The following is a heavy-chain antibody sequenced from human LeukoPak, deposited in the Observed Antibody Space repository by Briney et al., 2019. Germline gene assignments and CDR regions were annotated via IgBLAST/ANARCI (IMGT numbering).Heavy chain of an antibody. CDR2: IIPIFGTA. CDR3: ARDLRRRGYCSSTSCYRIGYYYYMDV. D-gene: IGHD2-2*01. J-gene: IGHJ6*03. Sequence: ASVKVSCKASGGTFSSYAISWVRQAPGQGLEWMGGIIPIFGTANYAQKFQGRVTITTDESTSTAYMELSSLRSEDTAAYYCARDLRRRGYCSSTSCYRIGYYYYMDVWGKGTTVTVSS. CDR1: GGTFSSYA. V-gene: IGHV1-69*05.